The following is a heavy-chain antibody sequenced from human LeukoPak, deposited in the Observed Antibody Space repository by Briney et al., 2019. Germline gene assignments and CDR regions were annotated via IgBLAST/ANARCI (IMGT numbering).Heavy chain of an antibody. J-gene: IGHJ4*02. D-gene: IGHD6-13*01. CDR1: GFTFSSYG. CDR3: ASGGYSSS. V-gene: IGHV3-30*03. Sequence: GRSLRLSCAASGFTFSSYGMHWVRQAPGKGLEWVAVISYDGSNKYYADSVKGRFTISRDNSKNTLYLQMNSLRAEDTAVYYCASGGYSSSWGKGTLVTVSS. CDR2: ISYDGSNK.